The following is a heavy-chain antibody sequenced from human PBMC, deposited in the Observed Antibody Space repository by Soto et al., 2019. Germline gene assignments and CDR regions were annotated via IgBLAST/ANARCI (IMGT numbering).Heavy chain of an antibody. J-gene: IGHJ6*02. CDR1: GGSVSSGSYY. CDR2: IYYSANT. CDR3: ARDRWPQRYGVDV. V-gene: IGHV4-61*01. Sequence: PSETLSLTCTVSGGSVSSGSYYWSWIRQPPGKGLEWIGYIYYSANTNYNPSLKSRVTISVDKSKNQFSLKLTSVTAADTAVYYCARDRWPQRYGVDVWGQGTTVTVSS. D-gene: IGHD1-1*01.